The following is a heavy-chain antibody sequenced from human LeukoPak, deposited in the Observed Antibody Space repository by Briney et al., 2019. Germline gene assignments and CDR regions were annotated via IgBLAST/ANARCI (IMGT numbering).Heavy chain of an antibody. J-gene: IGHJ5*02. V-gene: IGHV4-34*01. CDR1: GGSCDDYY. D-gene: IGHD5-24*01. CDR3: ARGRDRSKAGDR. Sequence: SETLSLTCAVYGGSCDDYYCSWIRQPPGQGLEWIGEIHPSGIFYYNSSLVSRVSISIDTSKRQFSLRLTSVTAADTAFYYCARGRDRSKAGDRWGQGSLVTVSS. CDR2: IHPSGIF.